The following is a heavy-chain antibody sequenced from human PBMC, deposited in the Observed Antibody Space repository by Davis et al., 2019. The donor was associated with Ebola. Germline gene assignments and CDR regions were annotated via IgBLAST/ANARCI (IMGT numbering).Heavy chain of an antibody. V-gene: IGHV3-30*02. CDR1: GFSFSSYA. CDR2: ISDDGRNK. J-gene: IGHJ4*02. CDR3: TKGQGYFIDY. D-gene: IGHD6-13*01. Sequence: GESLKISCAASGFSFSSYAIHWARQAPCKGLEWVAFISDDGRNKYYADSVKGRFTFSRDNSKNTLYLQMDTLRVEDTALYYCTKGQGYFIDYWGQGTLVTVSS.